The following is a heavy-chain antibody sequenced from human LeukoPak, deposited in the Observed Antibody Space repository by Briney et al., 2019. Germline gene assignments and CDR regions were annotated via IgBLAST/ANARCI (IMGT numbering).Heavy chain of an antibody. V-gene: IGHV1-2*02. CDR3: ASGGIAAAPGAYYYGMDV. CDR2: INPNSGGT. J-gene: IGHJ6*02. CDR1: GYTFTGYY. Sequence: ASVKVSCKASGYTFTGYYMHWVRQAPGQGLEWMGWINPNSGGTNYAQKFQGRVTMTRDTSISTAYMELSRLRSDDTAVYYWASGGIAAAPGAYYYGMDVWGQGTTVTVSS. D-gene: IGHD6-13*01.